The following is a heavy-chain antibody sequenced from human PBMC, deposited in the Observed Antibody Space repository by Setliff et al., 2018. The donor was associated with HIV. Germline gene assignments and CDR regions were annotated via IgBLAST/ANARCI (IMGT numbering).Heavy chain of an antibody. D-gene: IGHD4-17*01. Sequence: SETLSLTCTVSGGSISNHYWTWIRQPPGKGLEWIGSIFYSVNVYYGGRTYYSTPRKSRVTISVDTSKSQFSLKLSSVTAADTSVYYCAREAVDDYARYFDYWGQGSLVTVSS. CDR1: GGSISNHY. V-gene: IGHV4-39*07. CDR2: IFYSVNVYYGGRT. J-gene: IGHJ4*02. CDR3: AREAVDDYARYFDY.